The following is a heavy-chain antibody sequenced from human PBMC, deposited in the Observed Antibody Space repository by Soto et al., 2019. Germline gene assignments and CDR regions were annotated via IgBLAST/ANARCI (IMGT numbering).Heavy chain of an antibody. CDR1: GFTFRIYA. J-gene: IGHJ4*02. CDR2: ISPDGGGT. CDR3: VKGEYYYDSSGYYAFDY. V-gene: IGHV3-64D*06. Sequence: GESLNISCSASGFTFRIYAMHWVRQAPGRGLEYVSSISPDGGGTHYADSVKGRFTISRDNSKNTHYLQMGSLRIDDSAVYYCVKGEYYYDSSGYYAFDYWGQGTLVTVSS. D-gene: IGHD3-22*01.